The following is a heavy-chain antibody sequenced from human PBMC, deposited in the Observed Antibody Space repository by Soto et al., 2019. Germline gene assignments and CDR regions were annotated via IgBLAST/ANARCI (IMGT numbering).Heavy chain of an antibody. CDR1: GFTFSVYS. CDR2: MTSDMRTI. CDR3: ARSVEGHFDY. J-gene: IGHJ4*02. V-gene: IGHV3-48*02. Sequence: EVQLVESGGGLVQPGGSLRLSCAASGFTFSVYSMNGIRQAPGKGLQWVSYMTSDMRTIRYADSVKGRFTISRDNAKNLVYLQMTSLRDEDTAVYYCARSVEGHFDYWGQGALVTVSS. D-gene: IGHD6-19*01.